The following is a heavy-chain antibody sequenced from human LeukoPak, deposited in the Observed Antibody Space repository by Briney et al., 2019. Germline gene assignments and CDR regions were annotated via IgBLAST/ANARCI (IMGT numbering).Heavy chain of an antibody. V-gene: IGHV3-21*01. CDR1: GFTFSSYI. J-gene: IGHJ3*02. CDR2: ISSSSNHI. Sequence: GGSLRLSCAASGFTFSSYIMNWVRQAPGKGLEWVSSISSSSNHIYYADSMKGRFTISRDNAKNSLFLQMNTLRAEDAAVYYCAREDASAFDIWGQGTMVSVSS. CDR3: AREDASAFDI.